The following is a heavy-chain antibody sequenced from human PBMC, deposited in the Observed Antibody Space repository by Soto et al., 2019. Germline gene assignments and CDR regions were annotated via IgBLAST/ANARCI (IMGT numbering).Heavy chain of an antibody. D-gene: IGHD3-22*01. CDR1: GFSLSTTGVG. Sequence: QITLKESGPTLVKPTQTLTLTCTFSGFSLSTTGVGVGWIRQPPGKALECLALIYWDNDKRYSPSLKSRLSVTKDTSRNQVVLTMPNMDPVDTGTYYCARRLCDSSCYWDVGFFDYWGQGALVTVSS. V-gene: IGHV2-5*02. CDR2: IYWDNDK. J-gene: IGHJ4*02. CDR3: ARRLCDSSCYWDVGFFDY.